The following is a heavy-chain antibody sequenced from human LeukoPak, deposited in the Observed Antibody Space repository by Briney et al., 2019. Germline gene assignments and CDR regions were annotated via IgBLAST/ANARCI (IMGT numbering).Heavy chain of an antibody. CDR1: GYTFTSYY. V-gene: IGHV1-46*01. J-gene: IGHJ4*02. CDR3: ARDQGLIVVVAATLAD. D-gene: IGHD2-15*01. CDR2: INPSRGST. Sequence: GASVKVSCKASGYTFTSYYMHWVRQAPGQGLEWMGIINPSRGSTSYAQKFQGRVTMTRDTSTSTVYMELSSLRSEDTAVYYCARDQGLIVVVAATLADWGQGTLVTVSS.